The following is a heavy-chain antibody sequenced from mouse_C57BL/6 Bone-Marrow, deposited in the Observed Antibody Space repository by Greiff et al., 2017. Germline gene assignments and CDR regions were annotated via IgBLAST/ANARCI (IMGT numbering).Heavy chain of an antibody. D-gene: IGHD4-1*01. CDR3: AILTGTWFAY. V-gene: IGHV2-6*01. CDR2: IWGVGST. J-gene: IGHJ3*01. Sequence: VQRVESGPGLVAPSQSLSITCTVSGFSLTSYGVDWVRQSPGKGLEWLGVIWGVGSTNYNSALKSSLSIRKDNSKSKVFLKMNSLQTDDTAMYYCAILTGTWFAYWGQGTLVTVSA. CDR1: GFSLTSYG.